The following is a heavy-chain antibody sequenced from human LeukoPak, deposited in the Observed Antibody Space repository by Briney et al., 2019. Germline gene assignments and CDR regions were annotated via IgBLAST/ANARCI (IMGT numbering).Heavy chain of an antibody. CDR2: INSDGSST. D-gene: IGHD3-3*01. V-gene: IGHV3-74*01. CDR1: GFTFSSYW. CDR3: ANVGDFWSGYPFDY. J-gene: IGHJ4*02. Sequence: GGSLRLSCAASGFTFSSYWMHWVRQAPGKGLVWVSRINSDGSSTSYADSVKGRFTISRDNAKNTLYLQMNSLRAEDTAVYYCANVGDFWSGYPFDYWGQGTLVTVSS.